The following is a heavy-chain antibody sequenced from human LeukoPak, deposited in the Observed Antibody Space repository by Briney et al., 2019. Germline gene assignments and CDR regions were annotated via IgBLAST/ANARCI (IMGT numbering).Heavy chain of an antibody. CDR3: ARDKGYFDY. Sequence: GRSLRLSCAASGFTVSSNYMCWVHQAPGKGLEWVSVIYSGDNTYYADSVKGRFTISRDNSKNTLYLQMNSLRAEDTAVYYCARDKGYFDYWGQGTLVTVSS. CDR2: IYSGDNT. V-gene: IGHV3-53*01. J-gene: IGHJ4*02. CDR1: GFTVSSNY.